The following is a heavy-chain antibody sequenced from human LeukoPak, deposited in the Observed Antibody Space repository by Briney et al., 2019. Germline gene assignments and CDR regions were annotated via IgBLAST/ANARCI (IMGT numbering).Heavy chain of an antibody. CDR2: INPNSGGT. V-gene: IGHV1-2*02. CDR3: ARDPPKYGSGSYRFDY. D-gene: IGHD3-10*01. J-gene: IGHJ4*02. CDR1: GYTFTGYY. Sequence: ASVKVSCKASGYTFTGYYMHWVRQAPGQGLEWMGWINPNSGGTNYAQKFQGRVTMTRDTSISTAYMELSRLRSDDTAVYYCARDPPKYGSGSYRFDYWGQGTLVTVSS.